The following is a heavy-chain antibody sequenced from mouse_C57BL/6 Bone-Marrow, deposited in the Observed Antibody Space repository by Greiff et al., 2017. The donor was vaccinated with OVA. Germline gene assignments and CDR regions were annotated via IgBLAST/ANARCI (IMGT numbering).Heavy chain of an antibody. Sequence: VQLQQPGAELVRPGTSVKLSCKASGYTFTSYWMHWVKQRPGQGLEWIGVIDPSDSYTNYNQKFKGKATLTVDTSSSTAYMQLSSLTSEDSAVYYCARGGNWDYFDYWGQGTTLTVSS. V-gene: IGHV1-59*01. CDR2: IDPSDSYT. CDR1: GYTFTSYW. J-gene: IGHJ2*01. CDR3: ARGGNWDYFDY. D-gene: IGHD4-1*01.